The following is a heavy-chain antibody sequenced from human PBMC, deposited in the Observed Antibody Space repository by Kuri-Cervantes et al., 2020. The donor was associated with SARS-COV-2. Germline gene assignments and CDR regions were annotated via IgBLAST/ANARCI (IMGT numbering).Heavy chain of an antibody. CDR3: ARHSRVSPLDF. V-gene: IGHV4-34*01. CDR1: GFTFSNAW. Sequence: GSLRLSCAASGFTFSNAWMSWIRQPPGKGLEWIGEINHSGSTNYNPSLKSRVTISVDTSKNQFSLKLSSVTAADTAVYYCARHSRVSPLDFWGQGTLVTVSS. J-gene: IGHJ4*02. D-gene: IGHD3-3*01. CDR2: INHSGST.